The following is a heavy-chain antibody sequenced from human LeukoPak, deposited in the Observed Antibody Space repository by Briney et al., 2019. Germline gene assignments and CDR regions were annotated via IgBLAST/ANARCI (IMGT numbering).Heavy chain of an antibody. CDR3: ARGGSYVHY. Sequence: PGGSLRLSCAASGFTFSIYTMNWVRQAPGKGLEWVSYINSGGSAIYYADSVKGRFTISRDNAKNSLYLQMNSLRADDTAVYYCARGGSYVHYWGQGTLVTVSS. D-gene: IGHD1-26*01. CDR1: GFTFSIYT. J-gene: IGHJ4*02. CDR2: INSGGSAI. V-gene: IGHV3-48*04.